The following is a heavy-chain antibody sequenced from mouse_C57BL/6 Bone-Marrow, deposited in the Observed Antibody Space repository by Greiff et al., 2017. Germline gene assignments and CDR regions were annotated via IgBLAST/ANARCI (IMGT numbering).Heavy chain of an antibody. CDR1: GYTFTDYE. V-gene: IGHV1-15*01. J-gene: IGHJ3*01. CDR2: IDPETGGT. D-gene: IGHD1-1*01. CDR3: TTRGYYGRGY. Sequence: QVQLQQSGAELVRPGASVTLSCKASGYTFTDYEMHWVKQTPVHGLEWIGAIDPETGGTAYNQKFKGKAILTADKSSSTAYMELRSLTSEDSAVYYCTTRGYYGRGYWGQGTLVTVSA.